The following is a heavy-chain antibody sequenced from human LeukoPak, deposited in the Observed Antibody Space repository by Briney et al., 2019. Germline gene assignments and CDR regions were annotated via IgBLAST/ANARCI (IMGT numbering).Heavy chain of an antibody. J-gene: IGHJ5*02. Sequence: SETLSLTCTVSGYSISSGYYWGWIRQPPGKGLEWIGSIYHSGSTYYNPSLKSRVTISVDTSKNQFSLKLSSVTAADTAVYYCARRLNSGSYYSWFDPWGQGTLVTVSS. CDR2: IYHSGST. CDR1: GYSISSGYY. D-gene: IGHD1-26*01. CDR3: ARRLNSGSYYSWFDP. V-gene: IGHV4-38-2*02.